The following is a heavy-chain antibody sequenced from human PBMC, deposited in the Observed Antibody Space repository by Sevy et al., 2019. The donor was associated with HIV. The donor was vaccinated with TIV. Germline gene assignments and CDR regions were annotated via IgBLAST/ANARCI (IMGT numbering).Heavy chain of an antibody. CDR2: IFSDANIK. CDR1: GFTFSNYG. CDR3: ARESGSNWYFDL. D-gene: IGHD1-26*01. Sequence: GGSLRLSCAASGFTFSNYGMHWVRQAPGKGLEWVGAIFSDANIKYYVDSMMGRFAISRDNSKNTVYLQMNSLRAADTAVYSCARESGSNWYFDLWGRGTPVTVSS. V-gene: IGHV3-33*01. J-gene: IGHJ2*01.